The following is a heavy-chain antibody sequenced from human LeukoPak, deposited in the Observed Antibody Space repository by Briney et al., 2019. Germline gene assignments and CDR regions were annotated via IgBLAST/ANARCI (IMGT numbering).Heavy chain of an antibody. CDR1: GFTFSNYW. Sequence: GGSLRLSCAASGFTFSNYWMTWVRQAPGKGLEYVAYIKQDGSEKNYVDSVKGRFTISRDNAKNSLYLQMNSLRVEDTAVYYCATDRLEIYALHIWGQGTAVTVSS. J-gene: IGHJ3*02. CDR2: IKQDGSEK. D-gene: IGHD2/OR15-2a*01. CDR3: ATDRLEIYALHI. V-gene: IGHV3-7*01.